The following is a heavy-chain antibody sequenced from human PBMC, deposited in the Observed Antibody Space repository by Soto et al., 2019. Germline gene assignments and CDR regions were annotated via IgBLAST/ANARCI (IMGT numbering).Heavy chain of an antibody. CDR2: INAGNGNT. Sequence: ASVKVSCKASGYTLTSYAMHWVRQAPGQRLEWMGWINAGNGNTKYSQKFQGRVTITRDTSASTAYMELSSLRSEDTAVYYCAREFLNYDFWSGYYPSYYYYYYMDVWGKGTTVTVSS. D-gene: IGHD3-3*01. J-gene: IGHJ6*03. V-gene: IGHV1-3*01. CDR1: GYTLTSYA. CDR3: AREFLNYDFWSGYYPSYYYYYYMDV.